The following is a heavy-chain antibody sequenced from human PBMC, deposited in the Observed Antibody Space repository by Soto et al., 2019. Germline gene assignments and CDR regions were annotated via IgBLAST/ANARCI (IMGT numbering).Heavy chain of an antibody. CDR3: ARDSSGWPFDY. D-gene: IGHD6-19*01. V-gene: IGHV1-69*04. J-gene: IGHJ4*02. Sequence: QAPGQGLEWMGRIIPILGIANYAQKFQGRVTITADKSTSTAYMELSSLRSEDTAVYYCARDSSGWPFDYWGQGTLVTVSS. CDR2: IIPILGIA.